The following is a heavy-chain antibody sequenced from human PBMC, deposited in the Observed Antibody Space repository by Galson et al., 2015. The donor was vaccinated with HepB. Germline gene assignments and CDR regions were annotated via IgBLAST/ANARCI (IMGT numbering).Heavy chain of an antibody. J-gene: IGHJ6*03. CDR1: GFTFSNAW. CDR2: IKSKTDGGTT. Sequence: SLRLSCAASGFTFSNAWMSWVRQAPGKGLEWVGRIKSKTDGGTTDYAAPVKGRFTISRDDSKNTLYLQMNSLKTEDTAVYYCTTAQSVVPAAIFYYYYYMDVWGKGTTVTVSS. D-gene: IGHD2-2*01. CDR3: TTAQSVVPAAIFYYYYYMDV. V-gene: IGHV3-15*01.